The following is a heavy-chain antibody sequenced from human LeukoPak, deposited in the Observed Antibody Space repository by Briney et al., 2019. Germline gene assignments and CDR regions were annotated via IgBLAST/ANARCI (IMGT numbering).Heavy chain of an antibody. D-gene: IGHD3-3*01. J-gene: IGHJ4*02. CDR3: AREGDDFWSGYLDY. Sequence: GGSLRLSCAASGFTFSSYAMHWVRQAPGKGLEWVAVISYDGSNKYYADSVKGRFTISRDNSKNTLYLQMNSLRAEDTAVYYCAREGDDFWSGYLDYWGQDTLVTVSS. CDR2: ISYDGSNK. V-gene: IGHV3-30-3*01. CDR1: GFTFSSYA.